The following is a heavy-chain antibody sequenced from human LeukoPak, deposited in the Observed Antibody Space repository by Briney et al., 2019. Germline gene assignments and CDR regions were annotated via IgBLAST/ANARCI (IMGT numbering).Heavy chain of an antibody. CDR1: GFTFSDVW. Sequence: GGSLRLSCVGSGFTFSDVWMSWVRQAPGKGLEWVGRIKSKSDGGTIDNAAPVKGRFTISRDDSRNTLYLQMNSLKTEDTAVYYCTTRRQDGWWGQGTLVTVS. D-gene: IGHD2-15*01. V-gene: IGHV3-15*01. CDR3: TTRRQDGW. CDR2: IKSKSDGGTI. J-gene: IGHJ4*02.